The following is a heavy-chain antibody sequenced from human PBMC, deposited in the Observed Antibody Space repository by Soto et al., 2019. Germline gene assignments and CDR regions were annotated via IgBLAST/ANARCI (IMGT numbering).Heavy chain of an antibody. J-gene: IGHJ5*02. Sequence: ASVKVSCKASGYTFTSYGISWVRQAPVQGLEWMGWISAYNGNTNYAQKLQGRVTMTTDTSTSTAYMELRSLRSDDTAVYYCERDQTLDILTGYSYFDPGGQGTLVTVSS. CDR1: GYTFTSYG. CDR2: ISAYNGNT. D-gene: IGHD3-9*01. V-gene: IGHV1-18*01. CDR3: ERDQTLDILTGYSYFDP.